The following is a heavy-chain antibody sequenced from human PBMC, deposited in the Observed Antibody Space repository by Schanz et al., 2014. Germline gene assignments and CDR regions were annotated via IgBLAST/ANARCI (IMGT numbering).Heavy chain of an antibody. J-gene: IGHJ4*02. V-gene: IGHV3-7*01. Sequence: EEQVVESGGGLVQPGGSLRLSCAASGFTFTNYAMTWVRQAPGKGLEWVANIKQDGSEKYYVDSVKGRFTISRDNAKNSLYLQMNSLTAEDTAVYYCARGVRIDYWGQGTLVTVSS. D-gene: IGHD3-3*01. CDR2: IKQDGSEK. CDR3: ARGVRIDY. CDR1: GFTFTNYA.